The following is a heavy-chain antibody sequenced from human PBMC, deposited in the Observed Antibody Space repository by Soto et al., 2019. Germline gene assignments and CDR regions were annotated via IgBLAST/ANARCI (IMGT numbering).Heavy chain of an antibody. CDR3: AREHRDGYKFGGGNDY. Sequence: QVQLVQSEAEVKMPGASVKISCKASGYRFISHDIHWVRQAPGQGLEWMGIIHPGGGSSSHAERFQDRITMTRDTSTGTLYMELTSLTSEDTAVYYCAREHRDGYKFGGGNDYWGQGTLVTVPS. CDR2: IHPGGGSS. D-gene: IGHD5-12*01. CDR1: GYRFISHD. J-gene: IGHJ4*02. V-gene: IGHV1-46*01.